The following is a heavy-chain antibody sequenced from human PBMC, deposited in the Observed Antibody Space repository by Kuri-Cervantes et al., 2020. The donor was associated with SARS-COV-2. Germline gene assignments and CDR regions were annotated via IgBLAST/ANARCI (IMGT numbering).Heavy chain of an antibody. CDR2: IWYDGSNK. D-gene: IGHD2-21*01. J-gene: IGHJ4*02. V-gene: IGHV3-33*01. Sequence: LSLTCAASGFTFSSYGMHWVRQAPGKGLEWVAVIWYDGSNKYYADSVKGRFTISRDNSKNTLYLQMNNLRGEDTAVYFCARGRVGVQDFWGQGTLVTVSS. CDR1: GFTFSSYG. CDR3: ARGRVGVQDF.